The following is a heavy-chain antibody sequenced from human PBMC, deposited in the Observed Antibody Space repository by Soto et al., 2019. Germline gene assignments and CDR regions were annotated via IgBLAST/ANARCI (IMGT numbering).Heavy chain of an antibody. V-gene: IGHV3-7*01. J-gene: IGHJ6*02. CDR2: IKPDGSEQ. CDR3: ARGNWNYYYGFDV. CDR1: EFTFDKYY. D-gene: IGHD1-20*01. Sequence: PGWSLRLSCASSEFTFDKYYMTWARQAPGKGPEWVANIKPDGSEQYYVDSVKGRFTISRDNANDSLYLQMNSLRAEDTAVYFCARGNWNYYYGFDVWGQGTTVTVSS.